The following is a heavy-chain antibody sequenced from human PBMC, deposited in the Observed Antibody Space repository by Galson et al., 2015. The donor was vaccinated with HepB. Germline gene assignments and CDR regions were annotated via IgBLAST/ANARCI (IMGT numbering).Heavy chain of an antibody. CDR1: GFTFSSYW. V-gene: IGHV3-7*01. J-gene: IGHJ6*03. D-gene: IGHD6-13*01. CDR3: ARGVHSSSWYVYYYYYMDV. CDR2: IKQDGSEK. Sequence: SLRLSCAASGFTFSSYWMSWVRQAPGKGLEWVANIKQDGSEKYYVDSVKGRFTISRDNAKNSLYLQMNSLRAEDTAVYYCARGVHSSSWYVYYYYYMDVWGKGTTVTVSS.